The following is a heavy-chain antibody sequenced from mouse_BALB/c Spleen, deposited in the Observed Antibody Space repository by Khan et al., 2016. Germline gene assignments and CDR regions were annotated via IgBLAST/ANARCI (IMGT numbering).Heavy chain of an antibody. V-gene: IGHV1-54*01. D-gene: IGHD2-14*01. J-gene: IGHJ1*01. CDR3: ARGYDWYFDV. Sequence: QVQLQQSGAELVRPGTSVKVSCKASGYAFTNYLIEWVKQRPGQGLEWIGVINPGSGGTNYNEKFKGKATLTADKSSRTDYMKLSSLTSDDSSVYFCARGYDWYFDVWRAGTTVTVSS. CDR1: GYAFTNYL. CDR2: INPGSGGT.